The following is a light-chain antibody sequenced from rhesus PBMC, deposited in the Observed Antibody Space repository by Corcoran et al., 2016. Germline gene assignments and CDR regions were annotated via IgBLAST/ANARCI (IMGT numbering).Light chain of an antibody. V-gene: IGKV1-33*02. J-gene: IGKJ2*01. CDR3: QHYYSTPYS. CDR2: VAS. CDR1: QGITND. Sequence: DIQMTQSPSSLSASVGDRVTITCRASQGITNDVAWYQQKPGETPKLLIYVASSLQRGIPSRFSGRGSGTDFTLTISSLQSEDFATYLCQHYYSTPYSFGQRTKVEIK.